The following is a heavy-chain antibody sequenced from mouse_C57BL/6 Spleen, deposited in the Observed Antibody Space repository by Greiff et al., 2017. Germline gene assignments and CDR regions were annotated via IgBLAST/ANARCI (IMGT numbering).Heavy chain of an antibody. J-gene: IGHJ3*01. CDR1: GFTFSDYG. V-gene: IGHV5-17*01. CDR2: ISSGSSTI. CDR3: GRRPSFAY. Sequence: EVKLVESGGGLVKPGGSLKLSCAASGFTFSDYGMHWVRQAPEKGLEWVAYISSGSSTIDYADTVKGRFTISRDNAKNTLFLQMTSLRSEDTCWYYCGRRPSFAYWGQGTLVTVSA.